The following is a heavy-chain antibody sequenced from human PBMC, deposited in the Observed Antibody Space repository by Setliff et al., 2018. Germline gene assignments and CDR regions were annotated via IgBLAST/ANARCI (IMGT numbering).Heavy chain of an antibody. D-gene: IGHD3-22*01. CDR1: GGSISSGDYY. V-gene: IGHV4-61*09. CDR3: ASLGPGDYYDSSGYSGVIDI. Sequence: SETLSLTCTVSGGSISSGDYYWSWIRQPAGKGLEWIGHIYTSGSTNYNPSLKSRVTISVDTSKNQFSLKLSSVTAADTAVYYCASLGPGDYYDSSGYSGVIDIWGQGTMVTVSS. J-gene: IGHJ3*02. CDR2: IYTSGST.